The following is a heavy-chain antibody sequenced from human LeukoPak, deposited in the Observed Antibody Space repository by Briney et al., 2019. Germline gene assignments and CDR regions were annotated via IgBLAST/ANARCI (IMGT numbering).Heavy chain of an antibody. CDR3: ARDPYYGSGSYYLPDY. CDR2: ISGSGGST. V-gene: IGHV3-23*01. J-gene: IGHJ4*02. CDR1: GFTFSSYA. D-gene: IGHD3-10*01. Sequence: GGSLRPSCAASGFTFSSYAMSWVRQAPGKGLEWVSAISGSGGSTYYADSVKGRFTISRDNSKNTLYLQMNSLRAEDTAVYYCARDPYYGSGSYYLPDYWGQGTLVTVSS.